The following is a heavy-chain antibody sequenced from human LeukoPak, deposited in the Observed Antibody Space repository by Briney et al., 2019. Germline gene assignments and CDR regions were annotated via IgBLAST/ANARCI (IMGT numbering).Heavy chain of an antibody. CDR1: GGTFSSYA. V-gene: IGHV1-18*01. CDR2: ISAYNGNT. CDR3: ARGAKLRFLEWSPKNWFDP. Sequence: GASVKVSCKASGGTFSSYAISWVRQAPGQGLEWMGWISAYNGNTNYAQKLQGRVSMTKDTSTSTAYMELRSLRSDDTAVYYCARGAKLRFLEWSPKNWFDPWGQGTLVTVSS. D-gene: IGHD3-3*01. J-gene: IGHJ5*02.